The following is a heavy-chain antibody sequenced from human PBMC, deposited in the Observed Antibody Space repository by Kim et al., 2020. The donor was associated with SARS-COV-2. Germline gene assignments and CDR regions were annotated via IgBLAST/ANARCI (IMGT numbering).Heavy chain of an antibody. CDR2: IYYSGRT. Sequence: SETLSLTCTVSGGSISSYYWSWIRQPPGKGLEWIGYIYYSGRTNYNPSLKSRVTISVDTSKNQFSLKLSSVTAADTAVYYCARELYDYGDKYPPHNWFDPWGQGTLVTVSS. CDR3: ARELYDYGDKYPPHNWFDP. D-gene: IGHD4-17*01. V-gene: IGHV4-59*01. CDR1: GGSISSYY. J-gene: IGHJ5*02.